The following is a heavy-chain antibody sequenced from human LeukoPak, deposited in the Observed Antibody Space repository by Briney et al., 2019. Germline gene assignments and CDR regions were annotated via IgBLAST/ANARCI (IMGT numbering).Heavy chain of an antibody. J-gene: IGHJ6*03. CDR2: INHSGST. Sequence: SETLSLTCAVYGGPFSGYYWSWIRQPPGKGLEWIGEINHSGSTNYNPSLKSRVTISVDTSKNQFSLKLSSVTAADTAVYYCARKRSRGYHYYYYYMDVWGKGTTVTVSS. D-gene: IGHD3-22*01. V-gene: IGHV4-34*01. CDR1: GGPFSGYY. CDR3: ARKRSRGYHYYYYYMDV.